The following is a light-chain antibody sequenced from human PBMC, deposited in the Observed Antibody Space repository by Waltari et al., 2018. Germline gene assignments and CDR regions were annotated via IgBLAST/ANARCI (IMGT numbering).Light chain of an antibody. J-gene: IGLJ2*01. CDR1: SSNIGKNS. CDR3: ATWDDSLNGL. V-gene: IGLV1-44*01. CDR2: SNN. Sequence: QSVLTQPPSASGTPGQRVSISCSGSSSNIGKNSVNWYQQLPGTAPRLLIYSNNRRPSGVPDRFSGSKSGTSASLAISGLQSEDEADYYCATWDDSLNGLFGGGTKLTVL.